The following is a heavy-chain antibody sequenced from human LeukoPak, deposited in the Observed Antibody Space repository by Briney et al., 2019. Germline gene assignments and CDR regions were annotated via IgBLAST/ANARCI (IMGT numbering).Heavy chain of an antibody. CDR1: GGSISSYY. D-gene: IGHD3-10*02. V-gene: IGHV4-59*12. J-gene: IGHJ6*02. CDR3: ATMIGAQYAMDV. CDR2: IYYSGST. Sequence: SETLSLTCTVSGGSISSYYWSWIRQPPGKGLEWIGYIYYSGSTNYNPSLKSRVTISVDTSKNQFSLKLSSVTAADTAVYYCATMIGAQYAMDVWGQGTTVTVSS.